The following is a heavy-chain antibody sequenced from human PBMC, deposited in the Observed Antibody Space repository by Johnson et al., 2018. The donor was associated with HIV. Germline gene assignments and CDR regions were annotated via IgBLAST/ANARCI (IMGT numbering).Heavy chain of an antibody. Sequence: QMQLVESGGGVVQPGRSLRVSCAASRFSFSDYAMHWVRQAPGKGLEWVAFIRYDGSNKYYADSVKGRFTISRDNSKNTLYLQMNSLRAEDTAIYYCVKGMDSSSWYAFDIWGQGTMVTVSS. V-gene: IGHV3-30*02. J-gene: IGHJ3*02. CDR1: RFSFSDYA. CDR2: IRYDGSNK. CDR3: VKGMDSSSWYAFDI. D-gene: IGHD6-13*01.